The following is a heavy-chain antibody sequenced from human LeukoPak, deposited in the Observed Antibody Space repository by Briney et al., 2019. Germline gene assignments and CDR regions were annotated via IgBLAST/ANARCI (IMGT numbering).Heavy chain of an antibody. CDR3: ARGGGSSWFDF. CDR2: INPNSSDT. Sequence: GASVKVSCKASGYTFTGKYMHWVRQAPGQGLEWMGWINPNSSDTKYAQKFQGRVAMTRDTSISTAYMELSRLKSDDTAEYFCARGGGSSWFDFWGQGTLVTVSS. D-gene: IGHD3-10*01. J-gene: IGHJ5*01. CDR1: GYTFTGKY. V-gene: IGHV1-2*02.